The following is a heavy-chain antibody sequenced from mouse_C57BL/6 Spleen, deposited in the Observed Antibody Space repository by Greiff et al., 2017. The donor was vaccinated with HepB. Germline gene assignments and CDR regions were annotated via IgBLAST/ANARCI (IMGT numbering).Heavy chain of an antibody. V-gene: IGHV1-26*01. CDR3: ARGGGDYDDYAMDY. CDR1: GYTFTDYY. CDR2: INPNNGGT. J-gene: IGHJ4*01. D-gene: IGHD2-4*01. Sequence: EVQLQQSGPELVKPGASVKISCKASGYTFTDYYMNWVKQSHGKSIEWIGDINPNNGGTSYNQKFKGKATLTVDKSSSTAYLELRSLTSEDSAVYYCARGGGDYDDYAMDYWGQGTSVTVSS.